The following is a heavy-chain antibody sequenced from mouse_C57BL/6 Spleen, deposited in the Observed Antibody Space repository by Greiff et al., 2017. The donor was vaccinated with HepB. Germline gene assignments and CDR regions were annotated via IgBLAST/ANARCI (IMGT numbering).Heavy chain of an antibody. CDR2: IDPSDSET. D-gene: IGHD4-1*01. Sequence: QVQLQQPGAELVKPGASVKMSCKASGYTFTSYWMHWVKQRPIQGLEWIGNIDPSDSETHYNQKFKDKATLTVDKSSSTAYMQLSSLTSEDSAVYYCARELGKDFDYWGQGTTLTVSS. CDR1: GYTFTSYW. V-gene: IGHV1-52*01. CDR3: ARELGKDFDY. J-gene: IGHJ2*01.